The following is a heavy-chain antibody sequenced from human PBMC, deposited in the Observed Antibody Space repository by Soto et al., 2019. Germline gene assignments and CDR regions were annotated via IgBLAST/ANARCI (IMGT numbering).Heavy chain of an antibody. J-gene: IGHJ5*02. CDR1: GGSFSGNY. CDR3: ARGLSRGVVPAARGPNWCDP. CDR2: INHSGST. V-gene: IGHV4-34*01. D-gene: IGHD2-2*01. Sequence: SETLSLTCAVYGGSFSGNYWSWIRQPPGKGLEWIGEINHSGSTNYNPSLKSRVTISADTSKNQFSLKLSSVTAADTAVYYCARGLSRGVVPAARGPNWCDPWGQGTLVTVSS.